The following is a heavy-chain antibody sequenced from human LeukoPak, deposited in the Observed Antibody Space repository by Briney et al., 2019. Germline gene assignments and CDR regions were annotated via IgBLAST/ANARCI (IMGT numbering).Heavy chain of an antibody. D-gene: IGHD3-10*01. CDR3: ASLWFGESRFDY. V-gene: IGHV3-11*03. CDR2: ISSSSSYT. Sequence: GGSLRLSCAASGFTFSDYYMSWIRQAPGKGLEWVSYISSSSSYTNYADSVKGRFTISRDNAKNSLYLQMNSLRAEDTAVYYCASLWFGESRFDYWGRGTLVTVSS. J-gene: IGHJ4*02. CDR1: GFTFSDYY.